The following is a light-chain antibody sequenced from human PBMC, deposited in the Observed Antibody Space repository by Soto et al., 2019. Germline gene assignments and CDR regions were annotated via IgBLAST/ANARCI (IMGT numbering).Light chain of an antibody. CDR3: QQRSNWPIT. J-gene: IGKJ5*01. CDR2: DAS. V-gene: IGKV3-11*01. Sequence: EIVMTQSPATLSVSPGERVTPSCRASQNINSNLAWYQQKPSQAPRLLISDASYRATGIPPRFSGSGSGTDFTLTISRLEPEDFAVYYCQQRSNWPITVGQGTRLEI. CDR1: QNINSN.